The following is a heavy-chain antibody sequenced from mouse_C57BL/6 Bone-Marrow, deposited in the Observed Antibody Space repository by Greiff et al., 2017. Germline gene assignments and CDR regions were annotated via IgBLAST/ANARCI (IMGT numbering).Heavy chain of an antibody. CDR2: IYPGDGDT. CDR3: ARWDYGSSYGYFDV. CDR1: GYAFSSSW. J-gene: IGHJ1*03. D-gene: IGHD1-1*01. Sequence: VQLQQSGPELVKPGASVKISCKASGYAFSSSWMNWVKQRPGKGLEWIGRIYPGDGDTNYNGKFKGKATLTAAKSSRPAYMQLSSLTSEDSAVYFCARWDYGSSYGYFDVWGTGTTVTVSS. V-gene: IGHV1-82*01.